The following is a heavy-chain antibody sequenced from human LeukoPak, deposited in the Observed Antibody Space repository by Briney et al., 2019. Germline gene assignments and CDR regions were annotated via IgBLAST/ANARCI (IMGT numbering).Heavy chain of an antibody. CDR3: AKAPSYYDILTGYWDY. CDR1: GFTFSSYA. J-gene: IGHJ4*02. D-gene: IGHD3-9*01. V-gene: IGHV3-23*01. CDR2: ISGSGGST. Sequence: GGSLRLSCAASGFTFSSYAMSWVRQAPGKGLEWVSAISGSGGSTYYADSVKGRFTISRDNSKNTLYLQMNSLRAEDTAVYYCAKAPSYYDILTGYWDYWGQGTLVTVAS.